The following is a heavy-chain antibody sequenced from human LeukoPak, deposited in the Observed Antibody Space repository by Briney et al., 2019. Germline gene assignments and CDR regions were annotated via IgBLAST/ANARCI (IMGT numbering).Heavy chain of an antibody. CDR2: IYYSGST. CDR3: ATSLDDYYYYYYMDV. CDR1: GGSISSYY. D-gene: IGHD3-9*01. V-gene: IGHV4-59*01. Sequence: SETLSLTCTVSGGSISSYYWSWIRQPPGKGLEWLGYIYYSGSTNYNPSLKSRVTISVDTSKNQFSLKLSSVTAADTAVYYCATSLDDYYYYYYMDVWGTGTTVTVSS. J-gene: IGHJ6*03.